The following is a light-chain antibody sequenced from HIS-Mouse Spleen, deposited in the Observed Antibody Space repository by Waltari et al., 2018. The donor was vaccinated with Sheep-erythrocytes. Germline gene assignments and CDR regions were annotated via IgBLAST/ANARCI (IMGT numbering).Light chain of an antibody. Sequence: DIQMTQSPSTLSASVGDIVTITCRASQSISSWLAWYQQKPGKAPKLLIYKASSLESGVTSRFSGSGSGTEFTLTISSLQPEDFATYYCQQLNSYPHTFGQGTKLEIK. CDR1: QSISSW. J-gene: IGKJ2*01. V-gene: IGKV1-5*03. CDR2: KAS. CDR3: QQLNSYPHT.